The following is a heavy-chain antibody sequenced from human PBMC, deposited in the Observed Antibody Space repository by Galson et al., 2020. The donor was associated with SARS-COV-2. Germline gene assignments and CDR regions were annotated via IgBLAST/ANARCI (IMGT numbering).Heavy chain of an antibody. CDR2: LYPGDSDT. CDR1: GYSFTSYW. CDR3: ARIFVVVTDITFDY. V-gene: IGHV5-51*01. Sequence: GEPLKISCKGSGYSFTSYWIGWVRQMPGKGLEWMGILYPGDSDTRYSPSFQGQVTISADKSISTAYLQWSSLKASDTAMYYCARIFVVVTDITFDYWGQGTVVSVSS. J-gene: IGHJ4*02. D-gene: IGHD2-21*02.